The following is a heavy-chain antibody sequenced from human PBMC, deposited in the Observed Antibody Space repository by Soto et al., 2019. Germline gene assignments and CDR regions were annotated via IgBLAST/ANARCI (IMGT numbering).Heavy chain of an antibody. CDR3: ARVLLRWAYFDY. Sequence: QVPLVESGGGLVQPGGSLRLSCAASGFTFSDCYMSWIRQAPGKGLEWVSYISSSGSTIYYADSVKGRFTISRDNAKNSLYLQMNSLRAEDTAVYYCARVLLRWAYFDYWGQGTLVTVSS. J-gene: IGHJ4*02. CDR1: GFTFSDCY. V-gene: IGHV3-11*01. D-gene: IGHD4-17*01. CDR2: ISSSGSTI.